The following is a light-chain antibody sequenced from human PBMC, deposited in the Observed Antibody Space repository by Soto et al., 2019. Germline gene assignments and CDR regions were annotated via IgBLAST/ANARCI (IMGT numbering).Light chain of an antibody. CDR2: GAS. J-gene: IGKJ4*01. Sequence: EIVLTQSPGTLSFSPGERATLSCRASQSVGTYLAWYQQKPGQAPRLLIYGASSRATGIPDRFSGSGSGTDFTLTISRLEPEDFAVYYCQQYVSTPLTFGGGTKVDIK. CDR1: QSVGTY. V-gene: IGKV3-20*01. CDR3: QQYVSTPLT.